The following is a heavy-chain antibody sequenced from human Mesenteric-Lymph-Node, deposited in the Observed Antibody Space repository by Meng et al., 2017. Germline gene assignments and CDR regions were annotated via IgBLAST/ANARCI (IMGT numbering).Heavy chain of an antibody. J-gene: IGHJ4*02. CDR2: INSDASNT. CDR1: GFTFSNSW. CDR3: ARDKPSSGFDY. D-gene: IGHD6-19*01. Sequence: GESLKISCAASGFTFSNSWMYWVRQAPGKGLVWVSRINSDASNTRYADSVKGRFTISRDNSKNTLYLQMNSLRAEDTAVYYCARDKPSSGFDYWGQGTLVTVSS. V-gene: IGHV3-74*01.